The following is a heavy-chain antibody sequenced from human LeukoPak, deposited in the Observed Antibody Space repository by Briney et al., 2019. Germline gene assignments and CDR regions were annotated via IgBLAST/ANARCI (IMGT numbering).Heavy chain of an antibody. CDR1: GFTFSRCA. J-gene: IGHJ4*02. CDR2: ISGTDGSP. V-gene: IGHV3-23*01. D-gene: IGHD2-8*02. Sequence: GGSLRLSCAASGFTFSRCAMAWVRQAPGKGLEWVSSISGTDGSPYYADSVKGRFTISRDNSRDTLYLQMNSLRAEDTAFYFCAKVSDWWFFDYWGQGTLVTVSS. CDR3: AKVSDWWFFDY.